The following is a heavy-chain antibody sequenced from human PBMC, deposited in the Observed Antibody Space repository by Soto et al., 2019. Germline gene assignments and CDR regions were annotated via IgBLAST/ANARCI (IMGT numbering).Heavy chain of an antibody. CDR2: INAGNGNT. V-gene: IGHV1-3*01. CDR3: ARSYPGVTIFGVVITFPPNFDY. J-gene: IGHJ4*02. CDR1: GYTFTSYA. D-gene: IGHD3-3*01. Sequence: ASVKVSCKASGYTFTSYAMHWVRQAPGQRLEWMGWINAGNGNTKYSQKFRGRVTITRDTSASTAYMELSSLRSEDTAVYYCARSYPGVTIFGVVITFPPNFDYWGQGTLVTVSS.